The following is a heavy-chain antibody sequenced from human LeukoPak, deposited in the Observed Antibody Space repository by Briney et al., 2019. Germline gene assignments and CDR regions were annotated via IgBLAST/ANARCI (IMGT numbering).Heavy chain of an antibody. D-gene: IGHD5-12*01. J-gene: IGHJ6*03. V-gene: IGHV3-20*04. Sequence: GGSLRLPCVASGFTFDDYGMSWVRQAPGKGLEWVSGINWNGDTTGYADSVRGRFTISRDNSKNSLYLQMSRLRAEDTALYYCARRVATLDYYYYMDVWGKGTTVTVSS. CDR2: INWNGDTT. CDR3: ARRVATLDYYYYMDV. CDR1: GFTFDDYG.